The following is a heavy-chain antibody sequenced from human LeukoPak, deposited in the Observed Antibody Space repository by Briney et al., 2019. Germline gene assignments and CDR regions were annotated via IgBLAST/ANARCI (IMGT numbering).Heavy chain of an antibody. CDR3: AKDPYYYDSSGKSTSKYFDY. CDR1: GFTFSNSA. V-gene: IGHV3-23*01. J-gene: IGHJ4*02. CDR2: ISGSGGST. Sequence: GGSLRLSCAASGFTFSNSAMSWVRQAPGKGLEWVSAISGSGGSTYYADSVKGRFTISRDNSKNTLYLQMNSLRAEDTVVYYCAKDPYYYDSSGKSTSKYFDYWGQGTLVTVSS. D-gene: IGHD3-22*01.